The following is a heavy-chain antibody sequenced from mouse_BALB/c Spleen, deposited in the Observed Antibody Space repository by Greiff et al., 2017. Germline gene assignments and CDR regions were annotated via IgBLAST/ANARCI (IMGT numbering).Heavy chain of an antibody. CDR1: GFSLTSYG. J-gene: IGHJ3*01. Sequence: VKLVESGPGLVAPSQSLSITCTVSGFSLTSYGVHWVRQPPGKGLEWLGVIWAGGSTNYNSALMSRLSISKDNSKSQVFLKMNSLQTDDTAMYYCANYYDYDWFAYWGQGTLVTVSA. D-gene: IGHD2-4*01. CDR3: ANYYDYDWFAY. V-gene: IGHV2-9*02. CDR2: IWAGGST.